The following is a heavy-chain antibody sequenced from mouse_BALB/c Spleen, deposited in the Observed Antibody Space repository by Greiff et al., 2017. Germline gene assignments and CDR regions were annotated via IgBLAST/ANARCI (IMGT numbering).Heavy chain of an antibody. J-gene: IGHJ2*01. CDR2: ISSGGSYT. Sequence: EVMLVESGGGLVKPGGSLKLSCAASGFTFSSYTMSWVRQTPEKRLEWVATISSGGSYTYYPDSVKGRFTISRDNAKNTLYLQMSSLKSEDTAMYYCTSSTVVPFDYWGQGTTLTVSS. D-gene: IGHD1-1*01. CDR3: TSSTVVPFDY. CDR1: GFTFSSYT. V-gene: IGHV5-6-4*01.